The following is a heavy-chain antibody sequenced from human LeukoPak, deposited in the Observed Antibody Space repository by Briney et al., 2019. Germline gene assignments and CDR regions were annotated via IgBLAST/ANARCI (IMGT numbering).Heavy chain of an antibody. Sequence: GGSLRLSCAASGFTFSSYSMNWVRQAPGKGLEWVSSISSSSYIYYADSVKGRFTIPRDNAKNSLYLQMNSLRAEDTAVYYCARDHWLAYHDAFDIWGQGTMVTVSS. CDR1: GFTFSSYS. V-gene: IGHV3-21*01. J-gene: IGHJ3*02. CDR2: ISSSSYI. D-gene: IGHD3-9*01. CDR3: ARDHWLAYHDAFDI.